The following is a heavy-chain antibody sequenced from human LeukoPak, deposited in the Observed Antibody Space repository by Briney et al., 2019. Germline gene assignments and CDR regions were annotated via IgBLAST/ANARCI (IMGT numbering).Heavy chain of an antibody. J-gene: IGHJ1*01. D-gene: IGHD2-2*01. CDR2: IYYSGST. Sequence: MSSETLSLTCTVSGGSITNYYWSWIRQSPEKGLEWIAYIYYSGSTNYNPSLKSRITISQDKSKNQFSLKLSSVTAADTAVYYCAGSRADCSSTSCPLAHFQHWGQGTLVTVSS. CDR3: AGSRADCSSTSCPLAHFQH. V-gene: IGHV4-59*08. CDR1: GGSITNYY.